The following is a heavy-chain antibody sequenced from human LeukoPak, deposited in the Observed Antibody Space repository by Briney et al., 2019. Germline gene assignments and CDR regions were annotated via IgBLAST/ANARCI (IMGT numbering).Heavy chain of an antibody. CDR3: ARPRNSGSYYGDFYFDY. V-gene: IGHV3-21*01. J-gene: IGHJ4*02. CDR2: ISSSSSYI. CDR1: GFTFSSYS. D-gene: IGHD1-26*01. Sequence: GGSLRLSCAASGFTFSSYSMNWVRQAPGKGLEWVSSISSSSSYIYYADSVKGRFTISRDNAKNSLYLQMNSLRAEDTAVYYCARPRNSGSYYGDFYFDYWGQGTLVTVSS.